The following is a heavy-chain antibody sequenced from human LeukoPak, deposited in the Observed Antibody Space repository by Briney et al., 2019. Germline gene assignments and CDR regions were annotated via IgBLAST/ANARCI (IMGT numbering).Heavy chain of an antibody. J-gene: IGHJ6*02. D-gene: IGHD3-3*01. CDR1: GGSLSSGDYY. Sequence: SETLSLTCTVSGGSLSSGDYYWRWIRQPPGKGLEWIGYIYYSGSTYYNPSLKSRVTISVDTSKNQFSLKLSSVTAADTAVYYCARAPVGYDFWSGYPPYYYYGMDVWGQGTTVTVSS. CDR2: IYYSGST. CDR3: ARAPVGYDFWSGYPPYYYYGMDV. V-gene: IGHV4-30-4*01.